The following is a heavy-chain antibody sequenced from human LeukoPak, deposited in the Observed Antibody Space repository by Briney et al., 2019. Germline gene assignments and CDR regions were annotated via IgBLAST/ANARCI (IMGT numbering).Heavy chain of an antibody. D-gene: IGHD2/OR15-2a*01. Sequence: GASVKVSCKASGYTFTSYGISWVRQAPGQGLEWMGWISAYNGNTNYAQKLQGRVTMTTDTSTSTAYMELRSLRSDDTAVYYCARERRAGPRTSLVIDPLDYWGQGTLVTVSS. CDR2: ISAYNGNT. V-gene: IGHV1-18*01. J-gene: IGHJ4*02. CDR1: GYTFTSYG. CDR3: ARERRAGPRTSLVIDPLDY.